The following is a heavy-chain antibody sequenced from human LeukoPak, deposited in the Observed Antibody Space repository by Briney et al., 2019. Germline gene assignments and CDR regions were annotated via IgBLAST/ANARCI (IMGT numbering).Heavy chain of an antibody. CDR3: ARAYSTTRGDAFDI. V-gene: IGHV4-61*02. CDR2: IYTSGST. Sequence: PSETLSLTCTVSGGSISSGSYYWSWIRQPAGKGLEWIGRIYTSGSTNYNPSLKSRVTISVDTSKNQFSLKLSSVTAADTAVYYCARAYSTTRGDAFDIWGQGTMVTVSS. D-gene: IGHD6-13*01. J-gene: IGHJ3*02. CDR1: GGSISSGSYY.